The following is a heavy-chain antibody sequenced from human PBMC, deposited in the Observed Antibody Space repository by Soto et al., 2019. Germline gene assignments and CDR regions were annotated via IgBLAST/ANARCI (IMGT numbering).Heavy chain of an antibody. J-gene: IGHJ5*02. V-gene: IGHV1-69*01. Sequence: QVQLVQSGAEVKKPGSSVKVSCKASGGTFSSYAISWVRQAPGQGLEWMGGIIPIFGTANYAQKFQGRVTITADESTSTAYMELSSLRSEDTAVYYCARTVKGYCSSTSCYSWFDPWGQGTLVTVSS. CDR1: GGTFSSYA. D-gene: IGHD2-2*01. CDR2: IIPIFGTA. CDR3: ARTVKGYCSSTSCYSWFDP.